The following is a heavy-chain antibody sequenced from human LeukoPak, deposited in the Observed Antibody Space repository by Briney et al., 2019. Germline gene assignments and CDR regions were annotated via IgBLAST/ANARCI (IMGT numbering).Heavy chain of an antibody. D-gene: IGHD3-9*01. CDR1: GGSISSSRYY. V-gene: IGHV4-39*01. Sequence: SETLSLTRTLSGGSISSSRYYWGWIRQPPGKGLEWIGRISYNASTYNNPSLKSRVTLSVDTSKNQFSRKLSSVTAADTAVYYCASGPAEYYDILTGYYYNWFDPWGQGTLVTVSS. CDR2: ISYNAST. J-gene: IGHJ5*02. CDR3: ASGPAEYYDILTGYYYNWFDP.